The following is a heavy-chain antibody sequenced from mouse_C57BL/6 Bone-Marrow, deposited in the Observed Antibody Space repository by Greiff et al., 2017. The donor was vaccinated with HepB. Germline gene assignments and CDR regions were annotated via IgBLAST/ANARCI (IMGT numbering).Heavy chain of an antibody. V-gene: IGHV5-16*01. CDR1: GFTFSDYY. CDR3: AREGIYDNYWYFDV. J-gene: IGHJ1*03. CDR2: INYDGSST. Sequence: EVQLVESEGGLVQPGSSMKLSCTASGFTFSDYYMAWVRQVPEKGLEWVANINYDGSSTYYLDSLKSRFNISRDNAKNILYLQRSSLKSEDTATYYCAREGIYDNYWYFDVWGTGTTVTVSS. D-gene: IGHD2-3*01.